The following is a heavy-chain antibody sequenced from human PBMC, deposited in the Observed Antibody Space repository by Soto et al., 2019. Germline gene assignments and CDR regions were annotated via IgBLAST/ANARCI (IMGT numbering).Heavy chain of an antibody. CDR3: ARPGVGGEAGTSLNFDY. D-gene: IGHD6-19*01. Sequence: QVQLVESGGGVVQPGRSLRLSCAASGFTFSSYGMHWVRQAPGKGLEWVAVIWYDGSNKYYADSVKGRFTISRDNSKNTLYLQMNSLRAEDTAVYYCARPGVGGEAGTSLNFDYWGQGTLVTVSS. CDR2: IWYDGSNK. CDR1: GFTFSSYG. V-gene: IGHV3-33*01. J-gene: IGHJ4*02.